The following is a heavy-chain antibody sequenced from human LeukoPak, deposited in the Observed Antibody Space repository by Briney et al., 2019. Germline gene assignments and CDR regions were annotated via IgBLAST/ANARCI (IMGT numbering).Heavy chain of an antibody. CDR2: INPSGGST. Sequence: ASVKVSCKASGYTFTSYYMHWVRQAPGQGLEWMGIINPSGGSTSYAQKFQGRVTMTRDTSTSTVYMELSSLRSEDTAVYYCARDKGIYTGYYYMDVWGKGTTVTISS. J-gene: IGHJ6*03. V-gene: IGHV1-46*01. CDR1: GYTFTSYY. CDR3: ARDKGIYTGYYYMDV. D-gene: IGHD3-10*01.